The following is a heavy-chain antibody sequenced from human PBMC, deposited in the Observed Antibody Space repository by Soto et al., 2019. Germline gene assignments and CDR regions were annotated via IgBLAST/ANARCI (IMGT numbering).Heavy chain of an antibody. CDR3: ARGGHVVVVTAALDY. D-gene: IGHD2-21*02. J-gene: IGHJ4*02. CDR2: VNPSGGHT. V-gene: IGHV1-46*01. CDR1: GDTFTDYY. Sequence: QVQLMQSGAEVKKPGASVKVSCKASGDTFTDYYIHWVRQAPGQGLEWMGTVNPSGGHTTYAQHFLGRVTLTTDTTTSTLYMELTSLTSDDTAKYYCARGGHVVVVTAALDYWGQGTLVTVSS.